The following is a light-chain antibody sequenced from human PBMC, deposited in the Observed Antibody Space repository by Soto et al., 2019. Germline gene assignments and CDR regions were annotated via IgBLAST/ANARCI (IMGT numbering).Light chain of an antibody. CDR3: SSYTGSYSYA. CDR2: EVS. J-gene: IGLJ1*01. V-gene: IGLV2-14*01. Sequence: QSVLAQPASVSGSPGQSITISCTGTSSDVGGYNYVSWYQQHPGKAPKLMIYEVSNRPSGVPNRFSGSKSGNTASLTISGLQAEDEADYYCSSYTGSYSYAFATGTKVTV. CDR1: SSDVGGYNY.